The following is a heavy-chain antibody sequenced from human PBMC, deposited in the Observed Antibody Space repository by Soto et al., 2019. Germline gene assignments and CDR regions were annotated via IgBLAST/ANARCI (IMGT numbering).Heavy chain of an antibody. CDR1: GYTFPSYG. J-gene: IGHJ6*02. Sequence: ASVRVSCKASGYTFPSYGISWVRQAPGQGLEWMGWISAYNGNTNYAQKLQGRVTMTTDTSTSTAYMELRSLRSDDTAVYYCASGVVVAATRYYYGMDVWGQGTTVTAP. CDR3: ASGVVVAATRYYYGMDV. D-gene: IGHD2-15*01. CDR2: ISAYNGNT. V-gene: IGHV1-18*01.